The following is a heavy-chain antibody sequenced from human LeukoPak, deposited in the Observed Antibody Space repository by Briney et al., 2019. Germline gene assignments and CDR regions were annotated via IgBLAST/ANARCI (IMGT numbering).Heavy chain of an antibody. V-gene: IGHV1-2*06. CDR2: INPNSGDT. J-gene: IGHJ4*02. CDR1: GYTFTGYH. D-gene: IGHD2-2*01. CDR3: ARDYCSSTSCLFDY. Sequence: ASVKVSCKASGYTFTGYHMHWVRQAPGQGLEWMGRINPNSGDTNYAQNFQGRITMTRDTSISTAYMELSRLRSDDTAVYYCARDYCSSTSCLFDYWGQGTLVTVSS.